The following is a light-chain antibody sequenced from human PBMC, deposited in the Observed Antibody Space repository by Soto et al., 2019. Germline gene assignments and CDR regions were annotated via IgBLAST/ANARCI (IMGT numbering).Light chain of an antibody. Sequence: QSALTQPASVSGSPGQSITISCTGTSSDVGGYNFVSWYQQHPGKAPKIMIYDVTNRPSGVSNRFSGSKSGNTASLTISGLQAEYEADYSCSSYTSSSTLVFGTGTKLTVL. CDR3: SSYTSSSTLV. CDR1: SSDVGGYNF. CDR2: DVT. V-gene: IGLV2-14*01. J-gene: IGLJ1*01.